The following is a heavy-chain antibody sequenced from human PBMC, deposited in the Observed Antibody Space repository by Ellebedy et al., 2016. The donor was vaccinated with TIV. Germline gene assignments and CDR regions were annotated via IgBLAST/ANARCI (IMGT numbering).Heavy chain of an antibody. J-gene: IGHJ4*02. V-gene: IGHV1-18*01. Sequence: ASVKVSCXASGYTFTSYGISWVRQAPGQGLEWMGWISAYNGNTNYAQKLQGRVTMTTDTSTSTAYMELRSLRSDDTAVYYCARERGIGVAVAGELEYWGQGTPVTVSS. CDR3: ARERGIGVAVAGELEY. CDR1: GYTFTSYG. D-gene: IGHD6-19*01. CDR2: ISAYNGNT.